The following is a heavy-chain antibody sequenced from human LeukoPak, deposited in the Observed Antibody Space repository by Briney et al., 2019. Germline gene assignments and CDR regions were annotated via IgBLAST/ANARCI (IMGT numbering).Heavy chain of an antibody. Sequence: PGGSLRLSCAASGFTFSPYWMDWVRQAPGKGLVWVSRIDSDGSSTTYADSVKGRFTISRDNAENTLYLQMNTLRAEDTAVYYCARDPSALAGYFDYWGQGTLVTVSS. J-gene: IGHJ4*02. D-gene: IGHD6-19*01. V-gene: IGHV3-74*01. CDR2: IDSDGSST. CDR3: ARDPSALAGYFDY. CDR1: GFTFSPYW.